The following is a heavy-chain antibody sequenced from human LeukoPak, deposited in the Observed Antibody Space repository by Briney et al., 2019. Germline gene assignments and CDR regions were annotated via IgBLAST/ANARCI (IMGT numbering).Heavy chain of an antibody. D-gene: IGHD3-10*01. V-gene: IGHV1-8*01. CDR1: GYTFISYD. Sequence: ASVKVSCKASGYTFISYDINWVRQATGQGLEWMGWMNPNSGNTGYAQKFQGRVTMTRNTSISTAYMELSSLRSEDTAVYYCARGGDLLWFGVPNFDYWGQGTLVTVSS. CDR2: MNPNSGNT. CDR3: ARGGDLLWFGVPNFDY. J-gene: IGHJ4*02.